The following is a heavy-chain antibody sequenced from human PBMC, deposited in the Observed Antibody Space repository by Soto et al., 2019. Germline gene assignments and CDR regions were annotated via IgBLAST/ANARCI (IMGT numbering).Heavy chain of an antibody. J-gene: IGHJ4*02. CDR3: AAGGGLPRYY. D-gene: IGHD5-12*01. V-gene: IGHV4-4*02. CDR2: IYQSGST. CDR1: GGSISSSNW. Sequence: SETLSLTCAVSGGSISSSNWWTWVRQPPGKGLEWIGEIYQSGSTYYNPSLKSRVTISVDRSKNQFSLKLSSVTAADTAVYYCAAGGGLPRYYWGQGTLVTVSS.